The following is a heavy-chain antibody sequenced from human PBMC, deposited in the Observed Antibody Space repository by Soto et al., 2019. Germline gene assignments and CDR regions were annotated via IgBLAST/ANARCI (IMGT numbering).Heavy chain of an antibody. CDR3: ATVPPRIVVVLAEFPT. D-gene: IGHD2-21*01. CDR2: IYHNGIT. Sequence: QVQLKQSGPGLVRPSGTLSLTCRVSGTSISSSYWWAWVRQSPGKGLEWIGEIYHNGITKYNPSLKSRVSRSIDKSNSQFSLKLTSVTAAATAVYYCATVPPRIVVVLAEFPTWGQGTLVTVSS. V-gene: IGHV4-4*02. CDR1: GTSISSSYW. J-gene: IGHJ4*02.